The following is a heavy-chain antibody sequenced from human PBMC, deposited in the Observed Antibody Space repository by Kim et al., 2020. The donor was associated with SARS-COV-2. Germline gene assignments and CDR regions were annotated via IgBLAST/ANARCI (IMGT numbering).Heavy chain of an antibody. Sequence: ASVKVSCKASGYTFTSYYMHWVRQAPGQGLEWMGIINPSGGSTSYAQKFQGRVTMTRDTSTSTVYMELSSLRSEDTAVYYCARDGAYYYDSSGYTPTAQYYFDYWGQGTLVTVSS. J-gene: IGHJ4*02. CDR1: GYTFTSYY. CDR2: INPSGGST. D-gene: IGHD3-22*01. V-gene: IGHV1-46*01. CDR3: ARDGAYYYDSSGYTPTAQYYFDY.